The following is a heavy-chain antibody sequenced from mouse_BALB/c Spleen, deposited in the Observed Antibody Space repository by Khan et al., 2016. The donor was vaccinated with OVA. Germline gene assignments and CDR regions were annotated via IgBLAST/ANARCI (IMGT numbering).Heavy chain of an antibody. CDR1: GFTFNSYG. CDR3: ATSYFYVYYVDD. D-gene: IGHD1-1*01. J-gene: IGHJ2*01. Sequence: EVELVESGGGLVQPGGSRKLSCAASGFTFNSYGMHWVRQAPEKGLEWVAYISGDSNTIYYADTVKGRFTISRDNPKNTLFLQMTSLMSEDTAMYYCATSYFYVYYVDDWGPGTTLTVS. CDR2: ISGDSNTI. V-gene: IGHV5-17*02.